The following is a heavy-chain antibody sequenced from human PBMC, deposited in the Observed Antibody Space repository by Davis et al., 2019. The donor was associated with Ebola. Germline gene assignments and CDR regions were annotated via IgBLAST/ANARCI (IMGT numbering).Heavy chain of an antibody. CDR2: ISAYNGNT. Sequence: ASVKVSCKASGYTFTGYYMHWVRQAPGQGLEWMGWISAYNGNTNYAQKLQGRVTMTTDTSTSTAYMELRSLRSDDTAVYYCAAYRWNTWFAPWGPGTLVTVSS. CDR1: GYTFTGYY. D-gene: IGHD2-21*01. CDR3: AAYRWNTWFAP. J-gene: IGHJ5*02. V-gene: IGHV1-18*04.